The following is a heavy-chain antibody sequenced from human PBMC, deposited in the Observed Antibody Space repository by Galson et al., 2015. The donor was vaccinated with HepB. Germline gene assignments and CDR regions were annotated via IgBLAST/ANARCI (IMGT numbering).Heavy chain of an antibody. D-gene: IGHD2-21*02. J-gene: IGHJ2*01. Sequence: QSGAEVKKPGESLRISCKASGYTFTSYYMHWVRQAPGQGLEWMGIINPSGGSTSYAQKFQGRVTMTRDTSTSTVYMELSSLRSEDTAVYYCARGKCGGDCYGWYFDLWGRGTLVTVSS. CDR3: ARGKCGGDCYGWYFDL. CDR2: INPSGGST. V-gene: IGHV1-46*03. CDR1: GYTFTSYY.